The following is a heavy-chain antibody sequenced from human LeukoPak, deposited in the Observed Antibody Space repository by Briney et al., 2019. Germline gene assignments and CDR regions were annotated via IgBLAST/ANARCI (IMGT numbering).Heavy chain of an antibody. CDR3: ARGFNRGFDP. CDR2: IYSGGTT. V-gene: IGHV3-53*01. CDR1: GFTVSSTY. D-gene: IGHD1-14*01. J-gene: IGHJ5*02. Sequence: GGSLRLSCAASGFTVSSTYMSWVRQAPGKGLEWVSVIYSGGTTYHVDSVKGRITISRDNSKNTLYLQMNNLRADDTAVYYCARGFNRGFDPWGQGTLVTVSS.